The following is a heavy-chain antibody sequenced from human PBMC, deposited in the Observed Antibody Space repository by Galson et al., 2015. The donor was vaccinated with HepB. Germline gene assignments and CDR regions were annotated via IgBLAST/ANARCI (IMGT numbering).Heavy chain of an antibody. CDR2: IRHDESER. CDR1: GLTFSRYW. J-gene: IGHJ5*02. Sequence: SLRLSCAASGLTFSRYWMSWVRQAPGKGLEWVANIRHDESERYYVDSVKGRFTISRDNAKNSLFLQMNSLRSEDTAVYYCARGGSVYGFLDHWGRGTQLTVSS. V-gene: IGHV3-7*04. D-gene: IGHD6-25*01. CDR3: ARGGSVYGFLDH.